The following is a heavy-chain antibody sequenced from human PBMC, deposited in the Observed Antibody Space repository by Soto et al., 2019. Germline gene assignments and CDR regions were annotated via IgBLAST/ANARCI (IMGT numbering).Heavy chain of an antibody. Sequence: EVQLVESGGGLVQPGGSLRLSCAASGFTFSSYSMNWVRQAPGKGLEWVSYISSSSSTIYYADSVKGRFTIPRDNAKTSLYLQMNSLRAVDTAVYYCARDAEYSSSWHFDYWGRGTLVSVSS. D-gene: IGHD6-13*01. CDR2: ISSSSSTI. J-gene: IGHJ4*02. V-gene: IGHV3-48*01. CDR3: ARDAEYSSSWHFDY. CDR1: GFTFSSYS.